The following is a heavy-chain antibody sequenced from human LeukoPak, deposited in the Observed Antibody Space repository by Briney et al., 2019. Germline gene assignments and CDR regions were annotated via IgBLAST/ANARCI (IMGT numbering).Heavy chain of an antibody. CDR2: INHSGST. J-gene: IGHJ5*02. D-gene: IGHD3-10*01. CDR3: ARMGSGSYSPNWFDP. V-gene: IGHV4-34*01. Sequence: PSETLSLTCAVYGGSFSGYYWSWIRQPPGKGLEWIGEINHSGSTNYNPSLKSRVTISVDTSKNQFSLKLSSVTAADTAVYYCARMGSGSYSPNWFDPWGQGTLVTVSS. CDR1: GGSFSGYY.